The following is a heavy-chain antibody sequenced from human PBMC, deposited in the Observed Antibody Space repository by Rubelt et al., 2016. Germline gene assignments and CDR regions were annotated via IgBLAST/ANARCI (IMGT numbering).Heavy chain of an antibody. V-gene: IGHV4-38-2*01. CDR1: GFTFSDHY. CDR3: ARIRSDEVFNDY. Sequence: VHLVESGGGLVQPGGSLRLSCAASGFTFSDHYMDWVRQAPGKGLEWVGSIYYSGSTYYNPSLKSRVTISVDTSKNQFSLKLSSVTAADTAVYYCARIRSDEVFNDYWGQGTLVTVSS. J-gene: IGHJ4*02. D-gene: IGHD1-14*01. CDR2: IYYSGST.